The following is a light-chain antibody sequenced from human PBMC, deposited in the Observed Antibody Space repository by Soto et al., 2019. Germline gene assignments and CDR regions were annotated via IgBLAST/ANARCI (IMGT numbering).Light chain of an antibody. CDR3: QHYNSYSEA. V-gene: IGKV1-5*01. CDR1: QSISSW. J-gene: IGKJ1*01. Sequence: DIKMTQSPSTLSATVGDRVTITCRASQSISSWLAWYQQKPGKAPKLLIYDVSTLESGVPSRFSGSGSGTEFTLTISSLQPDDFATYYCQHYNSYSEAFGQGTKVDIK. CDR2: DVS.